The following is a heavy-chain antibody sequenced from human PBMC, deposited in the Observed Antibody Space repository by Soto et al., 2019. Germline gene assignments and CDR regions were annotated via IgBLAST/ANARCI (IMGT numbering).Heavy chain of an antibody. CDR2: IWYDGSNK. Sequence: GGSLRLSCAASGFTFSSYGMHWVRQAPGKGLEWVAVIWYDGSNKYYADSVKGRFTISRDNSKNTLFLQMSSLRAEDTAVYYCAKAGSQQQLPLGMDVWGQGTTVTVSS. CDR1: GFTFSSYG. D-gene: IGHD6-13*01. CDR3: AKAGSQQQLPLGMDV. J-gene: IGHJ6*02. V-gene: IGHV3-33*06.